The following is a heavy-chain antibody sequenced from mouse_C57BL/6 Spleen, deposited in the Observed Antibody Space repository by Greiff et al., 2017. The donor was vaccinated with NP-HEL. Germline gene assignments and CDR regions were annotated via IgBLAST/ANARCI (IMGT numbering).Heavy chain of an antibody. CDR1: GYTFTDYE. CDR3: TIRYYGSRLAY. D-gene: IGHD1-1*01. CDR2: IDPETGGT. J-gene: IGHJ3*01. Sequence: LQQTGAELVRPGASVTLSCKASGYTFTDYEMHWVKQTPVHGLEWIGAIDPETGGTAYNQKFKGKAILTADKSSSTAYMELRSLTSEDSAVYYCTIRYYGSRLAYWGQGTLVTVSA. V-gene: IGHV1-15*01.